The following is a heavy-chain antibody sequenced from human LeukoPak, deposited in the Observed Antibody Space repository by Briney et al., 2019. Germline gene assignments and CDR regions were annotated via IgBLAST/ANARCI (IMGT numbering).Heavy chain of an antibody. J-gene: IGHJ4*02. CDR2: IIPILGIA. Sequence: SVKVSCKASGGTFSSYAISWVRQAPGQGLEWMGRIIPILGIANYAQKFQGRVTVTADKSTSTAYMELSSLRSEDTAVYYCARTSGSYRPFDYWGQGTLVTVSS. CDR3: ARTSGSYRPFDY. V-gene: IGHV1-69*04. D-gene: IGHD1-26*01. CDR1: GGTFSSYA.